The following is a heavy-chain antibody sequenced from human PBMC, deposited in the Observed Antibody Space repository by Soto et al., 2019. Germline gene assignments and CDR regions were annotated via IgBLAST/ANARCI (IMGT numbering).Heavy chain of an antibody. CDR1: GFTFSSYW. J-gene: IGHJ4*02. CDR3: VRTSLVVAAATREDY. D-gene: IGHD2-15*01. Sequence: EVQLVESGGGLVQPGGSLRLSCAASGFTFSSYWMHWVRQAPGKGLVWVSRINSDGSSTSYADSVKGRFTISRDNAKNTLYLQMNSLRAADTALYTSVRTSLVVAAATREDYWGQGTLVTVCS. V-gene: IGHV3-74*01. CDR2: INSDGSST.